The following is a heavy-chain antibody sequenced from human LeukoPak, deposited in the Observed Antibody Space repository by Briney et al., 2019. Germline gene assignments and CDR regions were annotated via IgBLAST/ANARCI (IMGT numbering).Heavy chain of an antibody. D-gene: IGHD3-10*01. Sequence: SETLSLTCAVSGGSISSNNWCCGVHQPPGGVVGVFGVIYNSGSTYYTPSLKSRVTISVDNSKNQFSLQMSTVTAATTAVYYCARDRGSTMVLGHRWWFDPWGQGTLVTVSS. CDR3: ARDRGSTMVLGHRWWFDP. CDR2: IYNSGST. CDR1: GGSISSNNW. V-gene: IGHV4-4*02. J-gene: IGHJ5*02.